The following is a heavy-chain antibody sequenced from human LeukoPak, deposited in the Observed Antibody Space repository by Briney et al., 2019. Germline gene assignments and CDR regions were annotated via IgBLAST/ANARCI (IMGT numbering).Heavy chain of an antibody. V-gene: IGHV3-7*01. D-gene: IGHD5-24*01. CDR2: INQDGSEK. Sequence: GGSLRLSCAASGFTFGSYWMSWIRQAPGKGLEWVANINQDGSEKYYVDSVKGRFTISRDNAKNSLYLQMNSLRSEDTAVFYCAAWTDRGYNFWGQGTLVTVSS. J-gene: IGHJ4*02. CDR3: AAWTDRGYNF. CDR1: GFTFGSYW.